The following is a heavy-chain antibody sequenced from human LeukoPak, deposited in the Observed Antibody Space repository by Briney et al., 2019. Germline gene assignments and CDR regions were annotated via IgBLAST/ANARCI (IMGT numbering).Heavy chain of an antibody. D-gene: IGHD3-16*01. J-gene: IGHJ4*02. Sequence: SQTLSLTCAISGDTVSSNSAAWNWLRQSPSRGLEWLARTYYKSKWYNDYAASVKSRISIDPDTSKNQFSLQVISVPPEDTAVYYCARQGGWGWLTLDYWGQGTLVTVSS. CDR1: GDTVSSNSAA. V-gene: IGHV6-1*01. CDR3: ARQGGWGWLTLDY. CDR2: TYYKSKWYN.